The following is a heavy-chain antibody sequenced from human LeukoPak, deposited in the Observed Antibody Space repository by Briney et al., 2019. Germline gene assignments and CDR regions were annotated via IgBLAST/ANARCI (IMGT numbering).Heavy chain of an antibody. V-gene: IGHV3-23*01. CDR3: AKDLGGYSYGYGWFDP. CDR1: GFPFSSHG. J-gene: IGHJ5*02. D-gene: IGHD5-18*01. CDR2: IIGGGGST. Sequence: GGTLRLSCAASGFPFSSHGMSWVRQAPGKGLEWVSGIIGGGGSTYYADSVKGRFTISGDNSRNTLFLQMNSLRAEDTAVYYCAKDLGGYSYGYGWFDPWGQGTLVTVSS.